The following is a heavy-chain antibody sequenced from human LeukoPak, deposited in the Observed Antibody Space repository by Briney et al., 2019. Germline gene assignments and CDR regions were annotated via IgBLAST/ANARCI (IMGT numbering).Heavy chain of an antibody. CDR2: ISSSSATI. Sequence: GGSLRLSCAASGFTFSSYSMNWVRQAAGKGLEWISYISSSSATIYYADSVKGRFTISRDNSKNTLYLQMNSLRAEDTAEYYCARDTPGTGYGMDVWGQGTTLTVSS. D-gene: IGHD3/OR15-3a*01. V-gene: IGHV3-48*01. J-gene: IGHJ6*02. CDR1: GFTFSSYS. CDR3: ARDTPGTGYGMDV.